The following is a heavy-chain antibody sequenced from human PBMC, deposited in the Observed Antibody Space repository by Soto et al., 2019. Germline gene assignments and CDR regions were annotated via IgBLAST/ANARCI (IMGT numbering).Heavy chain of an antibody. J-gene: IGHJ6*02. V-gene: IGHV3-23*01. CDR1: GFTFSSYA. Sequence: PGGSLRLSCAASGFTFSSYAMSWVRQAPGKGLEWVSAISGSGGSTYYADSVKGRFTISRDNSKNTLYLQMNSLRAEDTAVYYCANNPGRYYYGMDVWGQGTTVTVSS. CDR2: ISGSGGST. CDR3: ANNPGRYYYGMDV.